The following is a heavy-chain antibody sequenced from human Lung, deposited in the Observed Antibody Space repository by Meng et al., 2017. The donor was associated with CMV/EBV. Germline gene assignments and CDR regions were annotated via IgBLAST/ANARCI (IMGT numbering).Heavy chain of an antibody. J-gene: IGHJ4*02. V-gene: IGHV1-18*01. CDR2: ISAYNGNT. Sequence: SVKVSXKASGYTFTSYGISWVRQAPGQGLEWMGWISAYNGNTNYAQKFQGRVIMTTDTFTSTAYMELRSLRSDDTAVYYCARDWELVTHRWDYWGQGTLVPVSS. D-gene: IGHD3-10*01. CDR1: GYTFTSYG. CDR3: ARDWELVTHRWDY.